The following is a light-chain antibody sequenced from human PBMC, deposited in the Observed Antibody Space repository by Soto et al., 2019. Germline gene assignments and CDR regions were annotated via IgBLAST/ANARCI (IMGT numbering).Light chain of an antibody. CDR1: QSVLYSSNNKNY. V-gene: IGKV4-1*01. CDR2: WAS. J-gene: IGKJ2*01. Sequence: DIVMTQSPDSLAVSLGERATINCKSSQSVLYSSNNKNYLAGYQQKPGQPPKLLIYWASTRESGVPERFSGSGSGTDFTLTISSLHSEDVAVYYYQHYYSTPYPFGQGTKLEIK. CDR3: QHYYSTPYP.